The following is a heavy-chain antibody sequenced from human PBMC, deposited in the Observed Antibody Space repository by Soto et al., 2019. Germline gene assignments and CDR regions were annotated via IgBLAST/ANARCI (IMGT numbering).Heavy chain of an antibody. D-gene: IGHD3-10*01. CDR2: IYSGGST. J-gene: IGHJ6*03. CDR3: ARDHYYGSGFYMDV. Sequence: EVQLVESGGGLVQPGGSLRLSCAASGFTVSSNYMSWVRQAPGKGLEWVSVIYSGGSTYYADSVKGRFTISRDNSKNTLYLQMNSLRAEDTAVYYCARDHYYGSGFYMDVWGKGTTVIVSS. V-gene: IGHV3-66*01. CDR1: GFTVSSNY.